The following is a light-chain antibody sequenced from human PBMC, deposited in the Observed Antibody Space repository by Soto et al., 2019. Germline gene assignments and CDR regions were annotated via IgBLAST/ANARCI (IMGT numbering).Light chain of an antibody. CDR2: DAS. CDR1: QRITSW. V-gene: IGKV1-5*01. Sequence: DIQMTQSPSTLSASVGDRVNITCRASQRITSWLAWYQQKPGKAPNLLIYDASSLETAVPSRFSGSGSGTEFTLTFSSLQPDDFGTYYCQQYFSYPSTFGHGTKLEIK. J-gene: IGKJ2*01. CDR3: QQYFSYPST.